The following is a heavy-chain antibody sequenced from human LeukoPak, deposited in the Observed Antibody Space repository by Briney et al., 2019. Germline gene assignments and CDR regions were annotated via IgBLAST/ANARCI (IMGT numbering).Heavy chain of an antibody. CDR3: ATTRAYTYGYFDN. Sequence: SETLSLTCTVSGGSISSSSYYWGWIRQPPGKGLEWIGSIYYSGSTYYNPSLKSRVTISVDTSKNQFSLKLSSVTAADTAVYYCATTRAYTYGYFDNWGQGTLVTVSS. D-gene: IGHD5-18*01. CDR1: GGSISSSSYY. V-gene: IGHV4-39*01. CDR2: IYYSGST. J-gene: IGHJ4*02.